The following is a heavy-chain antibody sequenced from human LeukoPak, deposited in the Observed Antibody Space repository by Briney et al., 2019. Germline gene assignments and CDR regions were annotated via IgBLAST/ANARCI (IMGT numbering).Heavy chain of an antibody. CDR1: GGSISSGGYY. V-gene: IGHV4-31*03. J-gene: IGHJ4*02. CDR2: IYYSGST. CDR3: ARDLFLSPVHWNVLGGFDY. D-gene: IGHD1-1*01. Sequence: PSETLSLTCTVSGGSISSGGYYWSWIRQHPGKGLEWIGYIYYSGSTYYNPSLKSRVTISVDTSKNQFSLQLNSVTPEDTAVYYCARDLFLSPVHWNVLGGFDYWGQGTLVTVSS.